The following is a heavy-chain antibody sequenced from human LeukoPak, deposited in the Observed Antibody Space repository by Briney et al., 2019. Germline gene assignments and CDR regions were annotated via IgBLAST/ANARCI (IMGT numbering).Heavy chain of an antibody. Sequence: GGSLRLSCAASGFNFDDNVMHWVRQAPGKGLEWVSLISDDGYATYYADSVKGRFTISRDNSKNSLYLQMNSLRSEDTALYYCATMGPLDYWGQEPWSPSPQ. CDR2: ISDDGYAT. V-gene: IGHV3-43*02. J-gene: IGHJ4*01. CDR3: ATMGPLDY. D-gene: IGHD4/OR15-4a*01. CDR1: GFNFDDNV.